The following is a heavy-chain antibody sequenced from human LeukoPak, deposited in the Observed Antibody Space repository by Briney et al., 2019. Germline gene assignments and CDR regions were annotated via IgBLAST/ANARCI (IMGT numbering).Heavy chain of an antibody. V-gene: IGHV3-48*03. CDR2: ISSSGSTI. J-gene: IGHJ6*02. CDR1: GFTFSDYA. CDR3: ARGGLPDIVVGPAHMDV. Sequence: GKSLRLSCAASGFTFSDYAMHWVRQAPGKELEWVSYISSSGSTIYYADSVKGRFTISRDNAENSLYLQMNSLRAEDTAVYYCARGGLPDIVVGPAHMDVWGQGTTVTVSS. D-gene: IGHD2-2*01.